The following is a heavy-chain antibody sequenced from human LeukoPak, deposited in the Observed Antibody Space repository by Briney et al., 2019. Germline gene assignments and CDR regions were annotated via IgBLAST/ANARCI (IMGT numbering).Heavy chain of an antibody. CDR3: AGSYSSSWDLGY. D-gene: IGHD6-13*01. CDR2: IYTSGST. Sequence: SETLSLTCTVSGGSISSYYWSWIRQPPGKGLEWIGYIYTSGSTNYNPSLKSRVTISVDTSKNQFSLKLSSVTAADTAVYYCAGSYSSSWDLGYWGQGTLVTVSS. J-gene: IGHJ4*02. V-gene: IGHV4-4*09. CDR1: GGSISSYY.